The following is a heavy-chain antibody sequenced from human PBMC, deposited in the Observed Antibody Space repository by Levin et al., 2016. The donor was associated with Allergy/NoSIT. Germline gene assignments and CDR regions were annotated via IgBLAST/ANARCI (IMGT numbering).Heavy chain of an antibody. D-gene: IGHD1-1*01. V-gene: IGHV3-30*14. J-gene: IGHJ4*02. CDR2: ISYDGSNK. Sequence: WIRQPPGKGLEWVAVISYDGSNKYYADSVKGRFTISRDNSKNTLYLQMNSLRAEDTAVYYCARGVLERIDYWGQGTLVTVSS. CDR3: ARGVLERIDY.